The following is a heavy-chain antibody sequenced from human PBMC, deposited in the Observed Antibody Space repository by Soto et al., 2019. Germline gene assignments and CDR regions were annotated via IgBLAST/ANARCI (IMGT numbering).Heavy chain of an antibody. CDR1: GYTFTSYD. CDR2: MNPNSGNT. V-gene: IGHV1-8*01. CDR3: VRRGFSSSWGHWYFDL. Sequence: QVQLVQSGAEVKKPGASVKVSCKASGYTFTSYDINWVRQATGQGLEWMGWMNPNSGNTGYAQKFQGRVTMTSNTSISTAYMELSSLRAEDTAVYYCVRRGFSSSWGHWYFDLWGRGTLVTVSS. J-gene: IGHJ2*01. D-gene: IGHD6-13*01.